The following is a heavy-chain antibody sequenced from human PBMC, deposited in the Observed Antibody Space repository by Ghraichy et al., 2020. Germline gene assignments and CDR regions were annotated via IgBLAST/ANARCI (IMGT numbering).Heavy chain of an antibody. CDR1: GFTFSSYS. CDR3: AKIAVPDPFDY. D-gene: IGHD6-19*01. CDR2: ISSSSSHI. Sequence: GESLNISCAASGFTFSSYSMNWVRQAPGKGLEWVSSISSSSSHIHSVASVKGRFTISRDNAKNSLYLQMNSLRVEDTAVYYCAKIAVPDPFDYWGQGTMVTVSS. V-gene: IGHV3-21*01. J-gene: IGHJ4*02.